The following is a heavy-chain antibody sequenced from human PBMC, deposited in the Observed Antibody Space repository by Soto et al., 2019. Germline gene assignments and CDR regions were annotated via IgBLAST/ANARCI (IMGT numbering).Heavy chain of an antibody. Sequence: GESLKISCKGSGYSCISYWIGWVRQIPGKGLEWMGIIYPGDSDTRYSPSFQGQVTISADKSISTAYLQWSSLKASDTAMYYCAGGGVRGVITRTRDYYGMDVWGQGTTVTVSS. CDR2: IYPGDSDT. CDR1: GYSCISYW. CDR3: AGGGVRGVITRTRDYYGMDV. V-gene: IGHV5-51*01. D-gene: IGHD3-10*01. J-gene: IGHJ6*02.